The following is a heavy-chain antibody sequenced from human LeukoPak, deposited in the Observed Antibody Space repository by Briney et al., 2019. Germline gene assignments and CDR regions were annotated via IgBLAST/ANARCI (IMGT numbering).Heavy chain of an antibody. D-gene: IGHD3-22*01. CDR1: GFTFTTFTDYH. J-gene: IGHJ6*03. CDR2: IYYSGST. Sequence: GSLRLSCAASGFTFTTFTDYHFHWVRQAPGKGLEWIGYIYYSGSTSYNPSLKSRVTISVDTSKNQFSLKLSSVTAADTAVYYCARVGPSPSGYYYYYMDVWGKGTTVTVSS. CDR3: ARVGPSPSGYYYYYMDV. V-gene: IGHV4-61*08.